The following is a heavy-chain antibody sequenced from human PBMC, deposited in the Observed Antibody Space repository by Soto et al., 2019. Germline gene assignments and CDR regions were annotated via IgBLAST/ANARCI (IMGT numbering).Heavy chain of an antibody. J-gene: IGHJ4*02. Sequence: QVQLVQSGAEVKKPGASVKVSCKASGYTFTSYAMHWVRQAPGQRLEWMGWINAGNGNTKYSQKFQGRVTITRDTSASTAYMELSSLRSEDTAVYYCARARAVAGPGAFYYWGQGTLVTVSS. CDR3: ARARAVAGPGAFYY. V-gene: IGHV1-3*01. D-gene: IGHD6-19*01. CDR1: GYTFTSYA. CDR2: INAGNGNT.